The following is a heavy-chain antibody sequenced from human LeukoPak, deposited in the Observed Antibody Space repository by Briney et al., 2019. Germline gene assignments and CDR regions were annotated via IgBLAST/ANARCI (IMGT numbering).Heavy chain of an antibody. D-gene: IGHD3-16*01. J-gene: IGHJ4*02. CDR2: INPNSGGT. Sequence: ASVKVSCKASGYTFTGYYMHWVRQAPGQGLEWMGWINPNSGGTNYAQKFQGRVTMTRDTSISTAYMELSRLRSDDTAVYYCARSTGTTFGLSDYWGQGTLVTVSS. V-gene: IGHV1-2*02. CDR1: GYTFTGYY. CDR3: ARSTGTTFGLSDY.